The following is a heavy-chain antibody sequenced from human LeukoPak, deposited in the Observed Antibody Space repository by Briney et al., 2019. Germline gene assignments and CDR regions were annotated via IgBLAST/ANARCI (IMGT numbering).Heavy chain of an antibody. CDR2: INHSGST. J-gene: IGHJ4*02. CDR3: ARAGQPAAYYFDY. D-gene: IGHD6-13*01. CDR1: GGSFSGYY. V-gene: IGHV4-34*01. Sequence: SEALSLTCAVYGGSFSGYYWSWIRQPPGKGLEWIGEINHSGSTNYNPSLKSRVTISVDTSKNRFSLKLSSVTAADTAVYYCARAGQPAAYYFDYWGQGTLVTVSS.